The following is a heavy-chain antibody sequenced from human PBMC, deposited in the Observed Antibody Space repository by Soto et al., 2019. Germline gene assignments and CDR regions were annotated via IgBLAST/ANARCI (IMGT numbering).Heavy chain of an antibody. J-gene: IGHJ5*02. D-gene: IGHD3-16*01. CDR3: ARHLRYPHNHNWFDP. Sequence: PSETLSLTCAVYGGSFSGYYWGWIRQPPGKGLEWIGEINHSGSTNYNPSLKSRVTISVDTSKNQFSLKLSSVTAADTAVYYCARHLRYPHNHNWFDPWGQGTLVTVSS. CDR2: INHSGST. CDR1: GGSFSGYY. V-gene: IGHV4-34*01.